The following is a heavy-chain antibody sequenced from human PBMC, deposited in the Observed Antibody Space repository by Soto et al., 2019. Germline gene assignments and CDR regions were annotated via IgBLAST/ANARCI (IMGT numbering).Heavy chain of an antibody. D-gene: IGHD3-10*01. CDR1: RFTFSSYA. V-gene: IGHV3-23*01. CDR3: AKGPWELGSNWFDP. J-gene: IGHJ5*02. Sequence: PGGSLRLSCAASRFTFSSYAMGWVRQAPGKGLEWVSSISGGGDNTHYADSVKGRFTISRDNSKNTLYLQMNSLRADDTAVYYCAKGPWELGSNWFDPWGQGTRVTVSS. CDR2: ISGGGDNT.